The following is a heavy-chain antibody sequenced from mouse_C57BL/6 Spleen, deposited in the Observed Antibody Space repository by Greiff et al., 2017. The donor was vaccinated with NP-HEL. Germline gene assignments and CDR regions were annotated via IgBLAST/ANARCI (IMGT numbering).Heavy chain of an antibody. CDR2: INPNNGGT. Sequence: VQLQQSGPELVKPGASVKISCKASGYTFTDYYMNWVKQSHGKSLEWIGDINPNNGGTSYNQKFKGKATLTVDKSSSTAYMELRSLTSEDSAVYYCARGAVCAYWGQGTTLTVSA. D-gene: IGHD6-1*01. CDR1: GYTFTDYY. V-gene: IGHV1-26*01. CDR3: ARGAVCAY. J-gene: IGHJ2*01.